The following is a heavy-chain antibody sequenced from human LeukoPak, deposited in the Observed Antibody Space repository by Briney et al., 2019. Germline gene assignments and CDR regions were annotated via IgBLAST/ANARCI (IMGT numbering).Heavy chain of an antibody. Sequence: SETLSLTCAVSGGSISSSNWWSWVRQPPGKGLEWIGEIYHSGSTNYNPSLKSRVTISVDKSKNQFSLKLSSVTAADTVVYYCARVSGYCSSTSCRTLDYWGQGTLVTVSS. D-gene: IGHD2-2*01. J-gene: IGHJ4*02. CDR3: ARVSGYCSSTSCRTLDY. CDR1: GGSISSSNW. V-gene: IGHV4-4*02. CDR2: IYHSGST.